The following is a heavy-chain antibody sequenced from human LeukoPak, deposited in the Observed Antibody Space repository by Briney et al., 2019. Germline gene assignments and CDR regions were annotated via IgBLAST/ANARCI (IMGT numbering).Heavy chain of an antibody. D-gene: IGHD3-16*01. J-gene: IGHJ6*04. CDR1: GITLSDQY. CDR3: ARMTFGGMDV. V-gene: IGHV3-72*01. CDR2: TRSKANNHTT. Sequence: GGSLRLSCAASGITLSDQYMEWVRRTPGKGLEWVGRTRSKANNHTTEYAASVKGRFTISRDDSNNSLYLQMNSLKTEDTAVYYCARMTFGGMDVWGKGTTVTVPS.